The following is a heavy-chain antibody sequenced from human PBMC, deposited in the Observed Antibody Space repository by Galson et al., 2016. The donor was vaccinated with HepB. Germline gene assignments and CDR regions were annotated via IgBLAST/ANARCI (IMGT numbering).Heavy chain of an antibody. CDR3: ARHYEASYAFDS. CDR2: IDPKDSYT. CDR1: GYSFTSYW. Sequence: QSGAEVKKPGESLRISCKVSGYSFTSYWITWVRQMPGKGLEWMGRIDPKDSYTNYSPSFQGHVTISADKSITTAYLQWSSLKASDTAIYYCARHYEASYAFDSWGQGTMVTVSS. D-gene: IGHD3-3*01. V-gene: IGHV5-10-1*01. J-gene: IGHJ3*02.